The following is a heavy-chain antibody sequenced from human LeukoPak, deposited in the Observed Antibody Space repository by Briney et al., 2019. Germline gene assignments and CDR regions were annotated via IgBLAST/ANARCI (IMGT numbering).Heavy chain of an antibody. D-gene: IGHD3-22*01. CDR2: INQNSSDK. J-gene: IGHJ4*02. CDR1: GFTFSSYW. V-gene: IGHV3-7*01. Sequence: GGSLRLSCAASGFTFSSYWMSWVRQAPGKGLEWVANINQNSSDKYYADSVRGRFTISRDNAKNSLYLQMNSLRAEDTAVYYCARARINMKGVEGGDFDYWGQGTLVTVSS. CDR3: ARARINMKGVEGGDFDY.